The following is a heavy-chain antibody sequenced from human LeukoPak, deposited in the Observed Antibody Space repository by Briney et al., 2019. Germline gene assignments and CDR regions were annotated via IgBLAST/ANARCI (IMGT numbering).Heavy chain of an antibody. CDR3: ARVITMIVVVSSPFDP. V-gene: IGHV1-18*01. J-gene: IGHJ5*02. CDR2: ISAYNGNT. CDR1: GYTFTSYG. Sequence: GASVKVSCKASGYTFTSYGISWVRQAPGQGLEWMGWISAYNGNTNYAQKLQGRVTMTTDTSTSTAYMELRSLRSDDTAVYYCARVITMIVVVSSPFDPWGQGTLVTVSS. D-gene: IGHD3-22*01.